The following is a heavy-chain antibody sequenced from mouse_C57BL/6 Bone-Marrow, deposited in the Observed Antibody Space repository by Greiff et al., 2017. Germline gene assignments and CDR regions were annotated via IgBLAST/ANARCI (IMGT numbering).Heavy chain of an antibody. J-gene: IGHJ3*01. CDR3: ARSDYGTWFAY. CDR2: INSDGGST. D-gene: IGHD2-4*01. V-gene: IGHV5-2*01. Sequence: EVKLMESGGGLVQPGESLKLSCESNEYEFPSHDLSWVRKTPEKRLELVAAINSDGGSTYYPDTMERRFIISRDNTKKTLYRQMSSLRSEDTALYYCARSDYGTWFAYWGQGTLVTVSA. CDR1: EYEFPSHD.